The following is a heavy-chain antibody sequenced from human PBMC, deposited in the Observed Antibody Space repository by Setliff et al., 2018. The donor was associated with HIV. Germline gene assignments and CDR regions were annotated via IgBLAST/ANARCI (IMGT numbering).Heavy chain of an antibody. CDR1: GFTFSSYW. D-gene: IGHD3-16*02. Sequence: GESLKISCAASGFTFSSYWMHWVRQAPGKGLVWVSRINSDGSTTSYADSVKGRFTISRDNAKNTLYLRMNSLRAEDTAVYYCARGIVHLPYYFDYWGQGTLVTVSS. CDR3: ARGIVHLPYYFDY. J-gene: IGHJ4*02. CDR2: INSDGSTT. V-gene: IGHV3-74*01.